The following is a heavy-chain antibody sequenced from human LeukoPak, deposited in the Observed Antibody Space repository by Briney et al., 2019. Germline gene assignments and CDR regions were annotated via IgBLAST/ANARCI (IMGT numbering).Heavy chain of an antibody. D-gene: IGHD2-2*01. CDR2: ISAYNGNT. J-gene: IGHJ6*02. V-gene: IGHV1-18*01. CDR1: GYTFTSYG. Sequence: AASVKVSCKASGYTFTSYGISWVRQAPGQGLEWMGWISAYNGNTNYAQKLQGRVTTTTDTSTSTAYMELRSLRSDDTAVYYCARDAGDIVVVPAAHYYYYGMDVWGQGTTVTVSS. CDR3: ARDAGDIVVVPAAHYYYYGMDV.